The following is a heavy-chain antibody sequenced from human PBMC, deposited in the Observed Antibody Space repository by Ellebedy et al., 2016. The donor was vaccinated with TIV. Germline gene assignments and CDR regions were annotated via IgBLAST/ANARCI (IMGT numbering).Heavy chain of an antibody. CDR3: ARGVYGMGNFDY. CDR1: GGTFSSYA. V-gene: IGHV1-69*04. CDR2: IIPILGIA. J-gene: IGHJ4*02. Sequence: AASVKVSCKASGGTFSSYAISWVRQAPGQGLEWMGRIIPILGIANYAQKFQDRATITADKSTSTAYMELSSLRSEDTAVYYCARGVYGMGNFDYWGQGTLVTVSS. D-gene: IGHD2-8*01.